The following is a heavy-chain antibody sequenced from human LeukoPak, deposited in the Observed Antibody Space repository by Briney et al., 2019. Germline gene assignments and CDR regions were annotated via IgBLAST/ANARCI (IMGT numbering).Heavy chain of an antibody. CDR2: IKSRADGGTT. Sequence: GGSLRLSCAASGFTFNNAWMSWVRQAPGKGLEWGGRIKSRADGGTTDYAAPVKDRFTVSRDDSNNMLYLQLNSLKTEDTALYYCTTNPTVTTDRGYWGQGTLVTVSS. J-gene: IGHJ4*02. CDR1: GFTFNNAW. CDR3: TTNPTVTTDRGY. V-gene: IGHV3-15*01. D-gene: IGHD4-17*01.